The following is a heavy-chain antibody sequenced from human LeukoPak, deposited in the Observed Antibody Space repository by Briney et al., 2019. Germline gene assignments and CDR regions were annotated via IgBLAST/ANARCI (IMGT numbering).Heavy chain of an antibody. Sequence: SSETLSLTCTVSGGSISSSSYYWGWIRQPPGKGLEWIGSIYHSGSTYYNPSLKSRVTISVDTSKNQFSLKLSSVTAADTAVYYCARLPSPGWFDPWGQGTLVTVSS. V-gene: IGHV4-39*07. CDR3: ARLPSPGWFDP. CDR1: GGSISSSSYY. J-gene: IGHJ5*02. CDR2: IYHSGST.